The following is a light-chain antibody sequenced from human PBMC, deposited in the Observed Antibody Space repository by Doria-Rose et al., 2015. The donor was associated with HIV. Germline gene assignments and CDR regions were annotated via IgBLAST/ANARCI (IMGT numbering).Light chain of an antibody. CDR3: HQYGTSWT. CDR2: DGS. V-gene: IGKV3-20*01. Sequence: TQSLGTLSLSPGERATLSCRASQGFSSTYLAWYQQNPGQAPSLLIYDGSTRSTGIPDRFSASGSGTDFTLTINRLEPEDFALYYCHQYGTSWTFGQGTKVEI. J-gene: IGKJ1*01. CDR1: QGFSSTY.